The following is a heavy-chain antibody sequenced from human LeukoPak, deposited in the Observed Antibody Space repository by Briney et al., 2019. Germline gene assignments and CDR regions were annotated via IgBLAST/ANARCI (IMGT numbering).Heavy chain of an antibody. J-gene: IGHJ3*02. D-gene: IGHD2-15*01. CDR1: GYTFTSYY. CDR2: INPSGGST. CDR3: ARVNCSGGSCYPNDAFDI. V-gene: IGHV1-46*01. Sequence: ASVKVSCKASGYTFTSYYMHWVRQAPGQGLEWMGIINPSGGSTSYAQKFQGRVTMTRDTSTSTVYMELSSLRSEDTAVYYCARVNCSGGSCYPNDAFDIWGQGTMVTVSS.